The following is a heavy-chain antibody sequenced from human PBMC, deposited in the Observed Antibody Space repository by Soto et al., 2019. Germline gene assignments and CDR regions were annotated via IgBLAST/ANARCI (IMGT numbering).Heavy chain of an antibody. CDR1: GGSLSDYF. J-gene: IGHJ5*02. V-gene: IGHV4-34*01. CDR2: INHLGSI. D-gene: IGHD3-9*01. CDR3: AREVHEILTGPQVGWFDP. Sequence: TSETLSLTCVVSGGSLSDYFWSWIRQPPGMALEWIGAINHLGSINYNPSLKSRVTISVDTSKNQFSLTLSSVTAADTAVYYCAREVHEILTGPQVGWFDPWGQGTLVTVSS.